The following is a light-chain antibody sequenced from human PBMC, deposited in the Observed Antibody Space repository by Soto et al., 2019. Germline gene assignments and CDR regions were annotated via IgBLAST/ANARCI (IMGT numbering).Light chain of an antibody. V-gene: IGLV2-14*01. CDR1: SSDVGGYDL. CDR2: EVN. CDR3: TSYTSRSTVV. J-gene: IGLJ2*01. Sequence: QSVLTQPASVSGSPGQSITISCTGTSSDVGGYDLVSWYQQHPGKAPKLMIYEVNNRPSGVSNRFSGSKSGNTASLTISGLQAEDEADYYCTSYTSRSTVVFGGGTKLTVL.